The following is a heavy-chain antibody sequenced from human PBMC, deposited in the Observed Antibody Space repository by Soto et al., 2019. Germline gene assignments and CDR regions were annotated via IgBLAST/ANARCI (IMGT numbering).Heavy chain of an antibody. J-gene: IGHJ5*02. CDR2: INAGTGNT. Sequence: ASVKVSCKASGYTFTSYAMHWVRQAPGQRLEWMGWINAGTGNTKYSQKFQGRVTITRDTSASTAYMYLTSLRSEDTAVYYCSRGGPYVSNSLKSGWFDPWGQGTLVTVSS. CDR3: SRGGPYVSNSLKSGWFDP. V-gene: IGHV1-3*01. D-gene: IGHD4-4*01. CDR1: GYTFTSYA.